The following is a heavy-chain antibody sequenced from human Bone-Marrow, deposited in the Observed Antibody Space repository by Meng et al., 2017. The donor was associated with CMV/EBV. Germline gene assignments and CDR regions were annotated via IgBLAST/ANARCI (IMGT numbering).Heavy chain of an antibody. CDR2: IHHDATYI. J-gene: IGHJ4*02. Sequence: GGSLRLSCAASGVDFSAHGMHWVRQAPGKGLEWVSYIHHDATYIDYEDSVTGRFTISRDNSKNTLFLQMNSLRADDTAIYYCAKDGVHTTDYWGQGVLVTVSS. V-gene: IGHV3-30*02. CDR1: GVDFSAHG. D-gene: IGHD1-26*01. CDR3: AKDGVHTTDY.